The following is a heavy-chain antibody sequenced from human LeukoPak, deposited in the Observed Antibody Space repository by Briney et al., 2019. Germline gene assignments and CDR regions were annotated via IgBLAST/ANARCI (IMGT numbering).Heavy chain of an antibody. Sequence: GGSLRLSCAASGFTFXSYAMSWVRQAPGXXXXWVSAISGSGGSTYYADSVKGRFTISRDNSKNTLYLQMNSLRAEDTAVYYCATQTTVTTEYFQHWGQGTLVTVSS. CDR2: ISGSGGST. V-gene: IGHV3-23*01. J-gene: IGHJ1*01. CDR1: GFTFXSYA. D-gene: IGHD4-17*01. CDR3: ATQTTVTTEYFQH.